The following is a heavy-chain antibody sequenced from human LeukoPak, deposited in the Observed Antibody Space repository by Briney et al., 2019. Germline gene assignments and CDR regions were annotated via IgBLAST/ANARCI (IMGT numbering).Heavy chain of an antibody. V-gene: IGHV3-74*01. J-gene: IGHJ5*02. CDR1: GFTFSFYW. Sequence: GGSLRLSCAASGFTFSFYWMHWVRQVPGKGLMWVSRISDDGSNTNYADSVTGRFIISRDNAKNTLYLQMNSLRVDDMGIYYFLRARHAYSLYSGPDPWAREPWSPSP. D-gene: IGHD4-11*01. CDR3: LRARHAYSLYSGPDP. CDR2: ISDDGSNT.